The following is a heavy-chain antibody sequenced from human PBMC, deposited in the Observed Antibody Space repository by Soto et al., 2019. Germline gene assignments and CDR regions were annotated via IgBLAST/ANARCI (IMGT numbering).Heavy chain of an antibody. Sequence: EVQLVESGGGLVKPGGSLRLSCAASGFTFSSYSMNWVRQAPGKGLEWVSSISSSSSYIYYADSVKGRFTISRDNAKNSLDLQMNSLRAEDTAVYYCARERLTMVRGVIRPYFDYWGQGTLVTVSS. J-gene: IGHJ4*02. CDR3: ARERLTMVRGVIRPYFDY. CDR2: ISSSSSYI. D-gene: IGHD3-10*01. CDR1: GFTFSSYS. V-gene: IGHV3-21*01.